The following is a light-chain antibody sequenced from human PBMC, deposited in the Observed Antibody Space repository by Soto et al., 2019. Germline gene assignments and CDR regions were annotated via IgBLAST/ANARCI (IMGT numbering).Light chain of an antibody. Sequence: DIVMTQSPDSLAVSPGERATFNCKSSQSLLFNVNNKNYLAWYQQKLGQPPKLLIYWASARESGVPARLSGSGSETNFTLTISSLQAEDVAVYYCQQYFATPLTFGGGTRVEI. J-gene: IGKJ4*01. CDR3: QQYFATPLT. CDR2: WAS. CDR1: QSLLFNVNNKNY. V-gene: IGKV4-1*01.